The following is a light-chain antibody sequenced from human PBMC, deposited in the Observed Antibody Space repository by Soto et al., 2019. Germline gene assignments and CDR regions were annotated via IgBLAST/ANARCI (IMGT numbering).Light chain of an antibody. CDR1: SGSIASNY. J-gene: IGLJ2*01. Sequence: NFMLTQPHSVSESPGKTVTISCTRSSGSIASNYVQWYQQRPGSAPTTVIYEDNQRPSGVPDRFSGSIDSSSNSASLTISGLKTDDEADYYCQSYVVFGGGTNLTVL. V-gene: IGLV6-57*04. CDR3: QSYVV. CDR2: EDN.